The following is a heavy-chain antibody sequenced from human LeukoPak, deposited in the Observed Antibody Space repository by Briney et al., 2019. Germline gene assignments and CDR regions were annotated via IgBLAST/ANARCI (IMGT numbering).Heavy chain of an antibody. V-gene: IGHV1-69*04. CDR2: IIPILGIA. J-gene: IGHJ4*02. CDR1: GGTFSSYA. D-gene: IGHD1-14*01. CDR3: ARVQTNRALDY. Sequence: SVKVSCKASGGTFSSYAISWVRQAPGQGLEWMGRIIPILGIANYAQKFQGRVTITADKSTSTAYTELSSLRSEDTAVYYCARVQTNRALDYWGQGTLVTVSS.